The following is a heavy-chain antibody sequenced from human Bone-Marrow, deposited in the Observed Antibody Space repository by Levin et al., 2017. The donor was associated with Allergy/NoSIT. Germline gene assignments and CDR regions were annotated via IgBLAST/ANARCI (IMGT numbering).Heavy chain of an antibody. V-gene: IGHV3-11*03. D-gene: IGHD3-9*01. CDR3: ARIKWRLTGYYIDY. Sequence: LSLTCAASRFTFSDSYMSWIRQAPGQGLEWLSYISGSSSYTNNADSVKGRFTISRDNTKNSLYLQMNSLRAEDTAVYYCARIKWRLTGYYIDYWGQGTLVTVSS. J-gene: IGHJ4*02. CDR2: ISGSSSYT. CDR1: RFTFSDSY.